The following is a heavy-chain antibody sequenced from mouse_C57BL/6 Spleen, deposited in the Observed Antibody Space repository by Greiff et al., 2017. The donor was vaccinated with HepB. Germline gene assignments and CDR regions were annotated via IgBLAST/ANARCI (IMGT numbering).Heavy chain of an antibody. J-gene: IGHJ3*01. CDR3: ARGQLRLPFAY. D-gene: IGHD3-2*02. CDR2: ISSGSSTI. Sequence: EVHLVESGGGLVKPGGSLKLSCAASGFTFSDYGMHWVRQAPEKGLEWVAYISSGSSTIYSADTVKGRFTISRDNAKNTLFLQMTSLRSEDTAMYYCARGQLRLPFAYWGQGTLVTVSA. V-gene: IGHV5-17*01. CDR1: GFTFSDYG.